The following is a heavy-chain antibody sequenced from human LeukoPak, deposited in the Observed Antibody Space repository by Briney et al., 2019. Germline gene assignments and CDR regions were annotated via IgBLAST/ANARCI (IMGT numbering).Heavy chain of an antibody. CDR1: GFTFDDYA. Sequence: GRSLRLSCAASGFTFDDYAMHWVRQAPGKGLEWVSGISWNSGSIGYADSVKGRFTISRDNAKNSLYLQMNSLRAEDTALYYCAKRLRRDCSGGSCYSPGAFDIWGQGTMVTVSS. D-gene: IGHD2-15*01. V-gene: IGHV3-9*01. CDR2: ISWNSGSI. J-gene: IGHJ3*02. CDR3: AKRLRRDCSGGSCYSPGAFDI.